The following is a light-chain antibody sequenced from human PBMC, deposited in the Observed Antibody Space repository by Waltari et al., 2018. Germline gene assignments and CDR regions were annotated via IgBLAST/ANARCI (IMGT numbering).Light chain of an antibody. CDR2: KAS. CDR3: QQCNDYPLT. V-gene: IGKV1-5*03. J-gene: IGKJ4*01. Sequence: DIQMTQSPSTLSASVGDRVTITCRASQIISTWLAWYQQKPGKAPKLLIYKASGLESGVPSRFSGSGSGTEFTLTISSLQPDDFATYYCQQCNDYPLTFGGGTKVEIK. CDR1: QIISTW.